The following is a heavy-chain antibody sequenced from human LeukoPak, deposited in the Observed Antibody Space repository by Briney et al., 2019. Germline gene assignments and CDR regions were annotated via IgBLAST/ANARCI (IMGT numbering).Heavy chain of an antibody. Sequence: SETLSLTCTVSGGSISSYYWSWIRQPPGKGLEWVAYIYNSGSTNYNPSLKSRVTISVDTSKNQFSLKLSSVTAADTAVYYCARAPANDYVDYYYGMDVWGQGTTVTVSS. CDR3: ARAPANDYVDYYYGMDV. J-gene: IGHJ6*02. CDR1: GGSISSYY. V-gene: IGHV4-59*01. CDR2: IYNSGST. D-gene: IGHD4-17*01.